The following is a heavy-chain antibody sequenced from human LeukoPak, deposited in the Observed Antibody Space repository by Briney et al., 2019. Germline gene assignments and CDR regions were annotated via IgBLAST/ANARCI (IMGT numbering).Heavy chain of an antibody. Sequence: GESLKISCKGSGYTYTNYWIDWVRQMPGKGLEWMGTIYPSDSTTRYSPSFQGQVTISADKSFSTAYLQWSSLKASDTGMYYCARRYCSSFACFSPLDYWGQGTLVTVSS. CDR2: IYPSDSTT. V-gene: IGHV5-51*01. CDR1: GYTYTNYW. D-gene: IGHD2-2*01. CDR3: ARRYCSSFACFSPLDY. J-gene: IGHJ4*02.